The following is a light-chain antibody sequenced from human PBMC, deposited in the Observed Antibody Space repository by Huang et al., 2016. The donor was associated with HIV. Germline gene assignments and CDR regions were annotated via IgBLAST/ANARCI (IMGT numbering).Light chain of an antibody. CDR2: DAS. Sequence: DIQMTQSPSSLSASVGDRVTITCQASQDITNYLHWYQQKPGKAPKLLIYDASNLETVVPSRFSGSGSGTDFTFTISSLQPEDIATYYCQQYDNLPLTFGGGTKVEIK. V-gene: IGKV1-33*01. CDR3: QQYDNLPLT. CDR1: QDITNY. J-gene: IGKJ4*01.